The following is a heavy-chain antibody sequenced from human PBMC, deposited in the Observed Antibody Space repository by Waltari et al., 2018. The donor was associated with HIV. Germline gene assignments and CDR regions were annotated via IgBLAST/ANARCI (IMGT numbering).Heavy chain of an antibody. CDR1: GFSVRNHW. D-gene: IGHD3-3*02. CDR2: INSDGSSR. CDR3: ARASHYIEYSTFDGDYYFDF. Sequence: VQLVASGGGSIKTGGSLRLSCAASGFSVRNHWMDWVRQGPGKGLVWVARINSDGSSRNYADAMKGRFVISRDNARNTVYLQLNNLKVEDTAVYFCARASHYIEYSTFDGDYYFDFWGRGTRVAVSS. J-gene: IGHJ4*02. V-gene: IGHV3-74*01.